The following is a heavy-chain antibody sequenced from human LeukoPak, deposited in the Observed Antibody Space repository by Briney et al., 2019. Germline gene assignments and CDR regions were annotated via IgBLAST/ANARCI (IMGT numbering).Heavy chain of an antibody. CDR2: ISSSGSTI. CDR1: GFTFSDYY. CDR3: ARAIGFLEWLFPLGMDV. D-gene: IGHD3-3*02. Sequence: GGSLRLSCAASGFTFSDYYMSWIRQAPGKGLEWVSYISSSGSTIYYADSVKGRFTISRDNAKNSLYLQMNSLRAEDTAVYYCARAIGFLEWLFPLGMDVWGQGTTVTVSS. J-gene: IGHJ6*02. V-gene: IGHV3-11*01.